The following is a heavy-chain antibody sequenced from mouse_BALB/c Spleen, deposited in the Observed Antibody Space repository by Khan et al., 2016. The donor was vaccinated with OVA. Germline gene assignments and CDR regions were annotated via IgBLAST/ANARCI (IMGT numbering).Heavy chain of an antibody. CDR2: IDPSTDYT. V-gene: IGHV1-7*01. CDR1: GYTFTAYW. CDR3: ARRGLYGIVAY. J-gene: IGHJ3*01. Sequence: QVQLQQSGAELAKPGASVKMSCKASGYTFTAYWVHWVKQRPGQGLEWIGYIDPSTDYTEYNQRFKDKAPLTTDKYSSTAYMQLSSLTSEDSAVYDCARRGLYGIVAYWGQGTLVTVSA. D-gene: IGHD2-1*01.